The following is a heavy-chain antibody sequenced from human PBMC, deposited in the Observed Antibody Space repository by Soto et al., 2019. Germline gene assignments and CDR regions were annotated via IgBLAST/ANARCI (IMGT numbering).Heavy chain of an antibody. V-gene: IGHV3-30*18. D-gene: IGHD2-21*02. J-gene: IGHJ4*02. CDR3: AKESLAYCGGDCLFPFDY. CDR1: GFTFSSYG. Sequence: GGSLRLSCAASGFTFSSYGMHWVRQAPGKGLEWVAVISYDGSNKYYADSVKGRFTISRDNPKNTLYLQMNSLRAEDTAVYYCAKESLAYCGGDCLFPFDYWGQGTLVTVSS. CDR2: ISYDGSNK.